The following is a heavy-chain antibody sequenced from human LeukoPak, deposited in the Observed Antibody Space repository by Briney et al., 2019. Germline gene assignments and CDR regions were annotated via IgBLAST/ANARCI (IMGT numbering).Heavy chain of an antibody. J-gene: IGHJ4*02. D-gene: IGHD1-20*01. CDR2: IKTDGSST. Sequence: GGSLRLSCAASRFSFSSYYMYWVRQAPETGLVWVSRIKTDGSSTAYADSVKGRFTISRDNAKNTLYLQMNSLRAEDTAVYYCVAYNWNYPDYWGQGTLVTVSS. CDR3: VAYNWNYPDY. CDR1: RFSFSSYY. V-gene: IGHV3-74*01.